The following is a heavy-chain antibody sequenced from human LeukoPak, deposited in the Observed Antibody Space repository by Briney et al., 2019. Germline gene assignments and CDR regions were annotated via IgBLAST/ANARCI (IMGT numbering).Heavy chain of an antibody. CDR3: AGEGGYCSGGSCYTPGYYYYYMDV. V-gene: IGHV1-69*06. CDR1: GGTFSSYA. Sequence: SVKVSCTASGGTFSSYAISWVRQAPGQGLEWMGGIIPIFGTANYAQKFQGRVTITADKSTSTAYMELSSLRSEDTAVYYCAGEGGYCSGGSCYTPGYYYYYMDVWGKGTTVTVSS. D-gene: IGHD2-15*01. CDR2: IIPIFGTA. J-gene: IGHJ6*03.